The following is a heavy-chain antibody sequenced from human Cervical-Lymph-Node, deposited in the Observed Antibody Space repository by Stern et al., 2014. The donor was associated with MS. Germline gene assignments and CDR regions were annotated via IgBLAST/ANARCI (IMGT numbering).Heavy chain of an antibody. J-gene: IGHJ4*02. V-gene: IGHV3-21*01. Sequence: VQLVQSGGGLVKPGGSLRLSCAVSGFTFSSYSMNWVRQAPGQGQELCSSITSSSRSIYYAESAKGRFNISREHAKHLLYLQMNSLRAADTAVYNCARDETGVEDYFDYWGQGTLVTVSS. D-gene: IGHD7-27*01. CDR2: ITSSSRSI. CDR3: ARDETGVEDYFDY. CDR1: GFTFSSYS.